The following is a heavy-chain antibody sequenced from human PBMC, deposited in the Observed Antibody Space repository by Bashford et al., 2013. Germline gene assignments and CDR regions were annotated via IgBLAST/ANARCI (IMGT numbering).Heavy chain of an antibody. CDR2: INPNSGAT. J-gene: IGHJ4*02. CDR1: GYFFTGHY. D-gene: IGHD1-26*01. Sequence: ASVKVSCKASGYFFTGHYIHWVRQAPGQGPEWMGWINPNSGATNNAQKFQGRVTMTRDTSISTAYMELSRLRSDDTAVYYCATNSGSYYFDYWGQGTLVTVSS. V-gene: IGHV1-2*02. CDR3: ATNSGSYYFDY.